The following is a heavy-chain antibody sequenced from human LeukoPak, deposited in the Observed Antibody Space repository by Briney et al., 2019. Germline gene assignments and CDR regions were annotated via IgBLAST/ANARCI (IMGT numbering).Heavy chain of an antibody. J-gene: IGHJ4*02. D-gene: IGHD2-2*01. CDR2: VYYSGRT. CDR3: ARVYCITTSCSPHFDY. Sequence: SETLSLTCTLSGGSISNYYWSWIRQPPGKGLEWIGHVYYSGRTSYNPSLTSRVTISVDTSKNQFSLKLSSVTAADTAVYYCARVYCITTSCSPHFDYWGQGTLVTVSS. CDR1: GGSISNYY. V-gene: IGHV4-59*01.